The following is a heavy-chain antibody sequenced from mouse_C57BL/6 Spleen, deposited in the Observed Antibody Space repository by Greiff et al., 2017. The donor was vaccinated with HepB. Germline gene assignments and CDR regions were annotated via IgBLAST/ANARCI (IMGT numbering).Heavy chain of an antibody. D-gene: IGHD1-1*01. CDR1: GYTFTSYD. CDR2: IYPRDGST. V-gene: IGHV1-85*01. Sequence: QVQLKESGPELVKPGASVKLSCKASGYTFTSYDINWVKQRPGQGLEWIGWIYPRDGSTKYNEKFKGKATLTVDTASSTAYMELHSLTSEDSAVYFCAREATTVVDWYFDVWGTGTTVTVSS. CDR3: AREATTVVDWYFDV. J-gene: IGHJ1*03.